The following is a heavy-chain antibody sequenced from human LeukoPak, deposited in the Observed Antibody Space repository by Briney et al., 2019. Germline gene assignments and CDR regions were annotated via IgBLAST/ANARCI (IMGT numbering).Heavy chain of an antibody. CDR1: GFTFSSYG. CDR3: AKDGYSYSYGFDY. J-gene: IGHJ4*02. D-gene: IGHD5-18*01. Sequence: GGSLRLSCAASGFTFSSYGMHLVRQAPGKGLEWVAFIRYDGSNKYYADSVKGRFTISRDNSKNTLYLQMNSLRAEDTAVYYCAKDGYSYSYGFDYWGQGTLVTVSS. V-gene: IGHV3-30*02. CDR2: IRYDGSNK.